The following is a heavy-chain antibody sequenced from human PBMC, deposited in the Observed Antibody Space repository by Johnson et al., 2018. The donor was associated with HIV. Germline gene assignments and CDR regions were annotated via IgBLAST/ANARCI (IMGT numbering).Heavy chain of an antibody. J-gene: IGHJ3*02. CDR2: MYSGGST. D-gene: IGHD6-19*01. CDR3: AKDQARAVAYDAFDI. Sequence: VQLVESGGGLIQPGGSLRLSCAASGFTVGSNYMNWVRQAPGKGLEWVSVMYSGGSTYYADSVKGRFTISRDNSRNTLYLQMNSLRTEDTAVYYCAKDQARAVAYDAFDIWGQGTMVTVSS. CDR1: GFTVGSNY. V-gene: IGHV3-66*03.